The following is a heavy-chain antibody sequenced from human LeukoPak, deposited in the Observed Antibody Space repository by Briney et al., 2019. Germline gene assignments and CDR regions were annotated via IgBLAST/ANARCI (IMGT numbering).Heavy chain of an antibody. V-gene: IGHV3-33*01. J-gene: IGHJ4*02. CDR2: IWYDGSNK. CDR3: ARVTDDYYDSSGYFDY. Sequence: GGSLRLSCAASGFTFSSYGMHWVRQAPGKGLEWVAVIWYDGSNKYYADSVKGRFTISRDNSKNTLYLQMNSLRAEDTAVYYCARVTDDYYDSSGYFDYWGQGTLVTVSS. D-gene: IGHD3-22*01. CDR1: GFTFSSYG.